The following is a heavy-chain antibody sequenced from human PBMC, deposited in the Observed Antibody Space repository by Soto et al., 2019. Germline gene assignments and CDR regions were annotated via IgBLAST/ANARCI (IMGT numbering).Heavy chain of an antibody. J-gene: IGHJ4*02. V-gene: IGHV4-59*01. D-gene: IGHD2-15*01. CDR1: GGPISGSY. CDR3: TKYRRTDAEGYSFDY. Sequence: QVQLQESGPGLVKPSETLSLTCTVSGGPISGSYWSWIRQTPGKVLEWVGYIHYSGSTNYNPSLKSRVTMSVDSAKNQFSLQLSSVTAADTAVYFCTKYRRTDAEGYSFDYWGQGALVTVSS. CDR2: IHYSGST.